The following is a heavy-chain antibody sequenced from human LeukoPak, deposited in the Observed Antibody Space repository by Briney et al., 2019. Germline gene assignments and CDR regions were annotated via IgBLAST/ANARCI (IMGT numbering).Heavy chain of an antibody. D-gene: IGHD6-19*01. CDR3: AREGVRESTGWYAFDY. CDR1: GGSISSRSYY. J-gene: IGHJ4*02. V-gene: IGHV4-39*02. CDR2: LFDSGNT. Sequence: SETLSLTCIVSGGSISSRSYYWDWIRQPPGKGLEWIGNLFDSGNTHYNPSLRSRLTMSVDTSKNQFSLQLNSVTPEDTAEYYCAREGVRESTGWYAFDYWGQGALVTVSS.